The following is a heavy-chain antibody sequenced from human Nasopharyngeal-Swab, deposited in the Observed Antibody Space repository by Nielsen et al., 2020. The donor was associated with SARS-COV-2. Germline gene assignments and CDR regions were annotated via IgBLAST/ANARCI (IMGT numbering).Heavy chain of an antibody. CDR1: GFTFGDYA. CDR3: ARGVVRDFWSSYPPFDF. D-gene: IGHD3-3*01. Sequence: GGSLRLSCTASGFTFGDYAMSWFRQAPGKGLEWVGFIRSKAYGGTLDYAASVKGRFTISRDDSKSIAYLQMNSLKTEDTAVYYCARGVVRDFWSSYPPFDFWGQGTLVTVSS. J-gene: IGHJ4*02. CDR2: IRSKAYGGTL. V-gene: IGHV3-49*03.